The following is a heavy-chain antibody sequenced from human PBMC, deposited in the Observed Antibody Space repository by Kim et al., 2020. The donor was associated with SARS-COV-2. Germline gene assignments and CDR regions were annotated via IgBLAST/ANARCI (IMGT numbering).Heavy chain of an antibody. CDR3: PAEGGSSYGSDA. CDR2: INLSGGP. D-gene: IGHD3-10*01. V-gene: IGHV4-34*01. Sequence: SETLSLTCAVYGGSFSGYYWSWIRQPPGRGLEWIGEINLSGGPTYNPSSKGGVTISLDTPRNKFPWKLSPVPAADTPGYYWPAEGGSSYGSDAWGKGPP. CDR1: GGSFSGYY. J-gene: IGHJ6*03.